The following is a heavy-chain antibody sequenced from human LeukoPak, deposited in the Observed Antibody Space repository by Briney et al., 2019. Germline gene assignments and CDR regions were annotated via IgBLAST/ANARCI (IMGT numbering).Heavy chain of an antibody. Sequence: SETLSLTCTVSGGSISSGSYYWSWIRQPAGKGLEWIGRIYTSGSTNYSPSLKSRVTISVDTSKNQFSLKLSSVTAADTAVYYCARWENYYYYMDVWGKGTTVTVSS. V-gene: IGHV4-61*02. CDR1: GGSISSGSYY. CDR3: ARWENYYYYMDV. D-gene: IGHD1-26*01. J-gene: IGHJ6*03. CDR2: IYTSGST.